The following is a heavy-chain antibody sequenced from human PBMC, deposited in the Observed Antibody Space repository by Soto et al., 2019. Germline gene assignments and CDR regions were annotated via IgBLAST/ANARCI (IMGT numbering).Heavy chain of an antibody. CDR1: GGCFSDYY. Sequence: SDTLSLTCADKGGCFSDYYAKWISQLPRQGLKGGEEISHRGTTRCKPSLNTRVTVSVHTTKNQCSLNQRSVTAADTAVYYCARVLRASDDLQVDAFGIWRQGTMV. V-gene: IGHV4-34*01. CDR2: ISHRGTT. D-gene: IGHD3-16*01. J-gene: IGHJ3*02. CDR3: ARVLRASDDLQVDAFGI.